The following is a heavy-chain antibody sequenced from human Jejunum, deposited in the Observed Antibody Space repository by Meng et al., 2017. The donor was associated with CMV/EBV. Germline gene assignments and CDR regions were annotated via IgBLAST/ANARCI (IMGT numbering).Heavy chain of an antibody. J-gene: IGHJ4*02. D-gene: IGHD4-17*01. Sequence: LACAASGSPFGAYYVTWVRQAPGKGLEWVSYITGSGDIIYYADSVKGRFTISRDNAKSSLYLEINSLRAEDTAVYYCARGNYGFDYWGQGTLVTVSS. CDR3: ARGNYGFDY. CDR2: ITGSGDII. CDR1: GSPFGAYY. V-gene: IGHV3-11*01.